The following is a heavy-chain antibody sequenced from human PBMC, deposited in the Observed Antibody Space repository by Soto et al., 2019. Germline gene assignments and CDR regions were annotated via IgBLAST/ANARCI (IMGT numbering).Heavy chain of an antibody. CDR1: GFTFSSYS. Sequence: EVQLVESGGGLVKPGGSLRLSCAASGFTFSSYSMNWVRQAPGKGLEWVSSISSSSSYIYYADSVKGRFTISRDNAKNSLYLQMNSLRAEDTAVYYCASGLYCSSTSCYLDPWGQGTLVTVSS. D-gene: IGHD2-2*01. CDR3: ASGLYCSSTSCYLDP. J-gene: IGHJ5*02. V-gene: IGHV3-21*01. CDR2: ISSSSSYI.